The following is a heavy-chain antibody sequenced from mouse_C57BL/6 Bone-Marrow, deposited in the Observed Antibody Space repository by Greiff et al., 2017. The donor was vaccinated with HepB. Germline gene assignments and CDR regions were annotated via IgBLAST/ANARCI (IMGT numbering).Heavy chain of an antibody. Sequence: VQLQQSGAELARPGASVKLSCKASGYTFTSYGISWVKQRTGQGLEWIGEIYPRSGNTYYNEKFKGKATLTADKSSSTAYMELRSPTSEDSAVYFCARYGYYGAMDYWGQGTSVTVSS. D-gene: IGHD2-3*01. CDR2: IYPRSGNT. J-gene: IGHJ4*01. CDR3: ARYGYYGAMDY. V-gene: IGHV1-81*01. CDR1: GYTFTSYG.